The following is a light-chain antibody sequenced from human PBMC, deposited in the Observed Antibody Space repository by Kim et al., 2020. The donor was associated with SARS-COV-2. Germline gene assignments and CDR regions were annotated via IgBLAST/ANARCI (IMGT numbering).Light chain of an antibody. CDR3: TAWDDSLNGWV. V-gene: IGLV1-44*01. Sequence: GQRVTISCSGCSCDIGRNTVNGYQQGSRTASKLLTCSNNRRAAGITDRFSGSKSGNSASLAISGLQAEDEADYYCTAWDDSLNGWVFGGGTQLTVL. CDR2: SNN. CDR1: SCDIGRNT. J-gene: IGLJ3*02.